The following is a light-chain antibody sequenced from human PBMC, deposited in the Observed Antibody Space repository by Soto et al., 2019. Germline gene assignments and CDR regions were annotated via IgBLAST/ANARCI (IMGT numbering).Light chain of an antibody. Sequence: DIPMTQSPCTLSSSVEDRVIITCRATQSPCTWMAWYQQKPGPAPVLLIYDVSKLESGVPARFSGRASGTEFTITNASLQPDDFATYYCQQYFSYPLTVGGGTKVEIK. CDR1: QSPCTW. V-gene: IGKV1-5*01. CDR2: DVS. CDR3: QQYFSYPLT. J-gene: IGKJ4*01.